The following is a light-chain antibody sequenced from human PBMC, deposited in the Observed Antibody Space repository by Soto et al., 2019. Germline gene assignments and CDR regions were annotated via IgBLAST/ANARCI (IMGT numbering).Light chain of an antibody. CDR2: TNN. Sequence: SVLTQPPSASETPGQRVTISCSGRTSDIGSNAVNWYQQLPGTAPKLLIYTNNQRPSGVPDRFSGSKSGTSASLAISGLQSEDEADYYCAAWDDSLNGYVFGTGTKLTVL. CDR3: AAWDDSLNGYV. CDR1: TSDIGSNA. V-gene: IGLV1-44*01. J-gene: IGLJ1*01.